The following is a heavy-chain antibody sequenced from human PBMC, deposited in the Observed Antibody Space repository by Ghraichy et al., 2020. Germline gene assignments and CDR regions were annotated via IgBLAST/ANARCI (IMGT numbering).Heavy chain of an antibody. Sequence: LSLTCAASGFTLTTYRVNWVRHAPGKGLEWVAGINPDGSEKYYVDSVKGRFTISRDNAKNSLYLEMNGLRVEDTAMYYCATDRAYSTYDNWGQGTLV. CDR3: ATDRAYSTYDN. V-gene: IGHV3-7*03. D-gene: IGHD2-15*01. J-gene: IGHJ4*02. CDR1: GFTLTTYR. CDR2: INPDGSEK.